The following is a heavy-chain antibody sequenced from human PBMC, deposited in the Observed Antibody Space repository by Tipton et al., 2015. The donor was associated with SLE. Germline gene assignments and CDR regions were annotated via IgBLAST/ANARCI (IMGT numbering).Heavy chain of an antibody. J-gene: IGHJ4*02. CDR2: IFHSGST. CDR3: VRDLSGASRLGYFDS. Sequence: TLSLTCTVSGDSISSGGYSWSWIRQPPGKGLEWIGYIFHSGSTYYSASLKSRVTISVDRSNNQFSLKLSSVTAADTAVYYCVRDLSGASRLGYFDSWGQGTLVTVSA. CDR1: GDSISSGGYS. V-gene: IGHV4-30-2*01.